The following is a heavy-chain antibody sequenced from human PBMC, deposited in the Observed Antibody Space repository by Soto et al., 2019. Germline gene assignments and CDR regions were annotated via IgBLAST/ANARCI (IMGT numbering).Heavy chain of an antibody. CDR3: ATLPYYDILTGYYMGISDY. Sequence: QVQLVQSGAEVKKPGASVKVSCKVSGYTLTELSMHWVRQAPGKGLEWMGGFDPEDGETTYAQKFQGRVTMTEATSTDPAYMELSSLRSEDTAVYYCATLPYYDILTGYYMGISDYWGQGTLVTVSS. V-gene: IGHV1-24*01. J-gene: IGHJ4*02. CDR2: FDPEDGET. CDR1: GYTLTELS. D-gene: IGHD3-9*01.